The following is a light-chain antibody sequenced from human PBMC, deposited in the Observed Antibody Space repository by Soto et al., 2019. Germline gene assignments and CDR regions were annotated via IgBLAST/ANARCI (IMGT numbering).Light chain of an antibody. Sequence: DIVLTQSPAYLSLSPGERVTLSCRASQSVTSYLAWYHQKPGQTPRLLIYDAFNRATGIPDRFSGSGSGTDFTLTISSLEPEDSAVYYCQQRSNWPPEFTFGQGTRVEIK. V-gene: IGKV3-11*01. J-gene: IGKJ2*01. CDR2: DAF. CDR3: QQRSNWPPEFT. CDR1: QSVTSY.